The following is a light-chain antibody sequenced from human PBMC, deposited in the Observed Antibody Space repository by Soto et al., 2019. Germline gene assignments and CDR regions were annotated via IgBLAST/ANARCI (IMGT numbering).Light chain of an antibody. J-gene: IGKJ1*01. CDR2: DAS. V-gene: IGKV1-16*02. Sequence: DIQVTQSPSSLSAFVGDRVTITCRASQGIKNYLAWFQLKPGKSPKSLISDASTLQGGVPSKFSGSGSGTDFTLTISSLQPEDSATYYCQQYHSYPWTFGQGTKVEIK. CDR1: QGIKNY. CDR3: QQYHSYPWT.